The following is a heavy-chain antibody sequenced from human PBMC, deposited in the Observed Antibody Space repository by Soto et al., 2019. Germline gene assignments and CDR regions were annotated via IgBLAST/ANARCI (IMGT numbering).Heavy chain of an antibody. Sequence: EVQLVESGGTLVQPGRSLRLSCAASGFSFDEYAMHWVRQVPGKGLEWVSGVSWNSGTVGYGDSVKGRFTISRDNYKNTLYPQMTSLRAEYTAMYYCAKGFCSSSKCYTYSYMDVWGKGTAVTVSS. CDR2: VSWNSGTV. V-gene: IGHV3-9*01. CDR3: AKGFCSSSKCYTYSYMDV. D-gene: IGHD2-2*01. CDR1: GFSFDEYA. J-gene: IGHJ6*03.